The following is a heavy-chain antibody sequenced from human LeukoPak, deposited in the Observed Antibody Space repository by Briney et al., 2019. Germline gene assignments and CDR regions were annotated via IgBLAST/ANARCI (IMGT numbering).Heavy chain of an antibody. CDR2: INWNGGST. CDR1: GFTFDDYG. V-gene: IGHV3-20*01. J-gene: IGHJ5*02. CDR3: ARDLRYCSSTSCYAVGFDP. D-gene: IGHD2-2*01. Sequence: GGSLRLSCAASGFTFDDYGMGWVRQAPGKGLEWVSGINWNGGSTGYADSVKGRFTISRDNAKNSLYLQMNSLRAEDTALYHCARDLRYCSSTSCYAVGFDPWGQGTLVTVSS.